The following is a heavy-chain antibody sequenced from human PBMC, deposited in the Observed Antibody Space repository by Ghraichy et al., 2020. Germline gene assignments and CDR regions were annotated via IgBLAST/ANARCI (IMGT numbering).Heavy chain of an antibody. J-gene: IGHJ4*02. D-gene: IGHD3-16*01. CDR3: TRDRQGHSYASGVDY. V-gene: IGHV3-11*01. Sequence: LTCAASGFTFSDYYMSWIRQTPGKGLEWVSYISNTYNTINYADSVKGRFTISRDNAKNSLYLQMNSLRAEDTAVYYCTRDRQGHSYASGVDYWGQGTLVTVSS. CDR1: GFTFSDYY. CDR2: ISNTYNTI.